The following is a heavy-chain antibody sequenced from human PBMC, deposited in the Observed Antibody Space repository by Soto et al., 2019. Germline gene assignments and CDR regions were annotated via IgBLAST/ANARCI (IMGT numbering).Heavy chain of an antibody. D-gene: IGHD3-16*01. V-gene: IGHV1-18*01. CDR1: GYTFTSYG. CDR2: ISAYNGKT. J-gene: IGHJ4*02. CDR3: ARGLGGWGDY. Sequence: VQLVQCGAEVKKPGASVKVSCKASGYTFTSYGISWGRQAPGQGLEWMGWISAYNGKTNHAQKLQGRVTMTRDTSTSTAHMDLRSRRADDTAVYCCARGLGGWGDYWGQGTLVTVSS.